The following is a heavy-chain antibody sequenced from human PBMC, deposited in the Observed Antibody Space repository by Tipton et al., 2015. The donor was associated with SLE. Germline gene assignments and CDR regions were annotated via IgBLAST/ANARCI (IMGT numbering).Heavy chain of an antibody. CDR1: GGSFSGYY. CDR3: ARTGYSSSWLSFQH. J-gene: IGHJ1*01. Sequence: TLSLTCAVYGGSFSGYYWSWIRQPPGKGLEWIGEINHSGSTNYNPSLKSRVTISVDTSKNQFSLKLSSVTAADTAVYYCARTGYSSSWLSFQHWGQGTLVTVSS. CDR2: INHSGST. D-gene: IGHD6-13*01. V-gene: IGHV4-34*01.